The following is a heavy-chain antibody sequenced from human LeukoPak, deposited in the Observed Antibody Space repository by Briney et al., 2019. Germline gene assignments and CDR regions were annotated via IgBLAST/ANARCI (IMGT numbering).Heavy chain of an antibody. V-gene: IGHV4-59*13. J-gene: IGHJ5*02. D-gene: IGHD3-22*01. Sequence: SETLSLTCSVSGGSISNYLWSWIRQPPGKGLEWIGYVSYSGKTDYTPSLKSRVTISLDAFNNHFSLTLSSVTAADTAVYYCARTSLYYYDSSVWINWFDPWGQGTLVTVSS. CDR3: ARTSLYYYDSSVWINWFDP. CDR2: VSYSGKT. CDR1: GGSISNYL.